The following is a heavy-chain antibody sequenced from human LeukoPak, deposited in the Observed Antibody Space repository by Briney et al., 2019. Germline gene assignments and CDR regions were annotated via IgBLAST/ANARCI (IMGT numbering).Heavy chain of an antibody. Sequence: SETLSLTCTVSGGSISSYYWSWIRQPAGKGLEWIGYISYIGSTNYNPSLNSRVTISVDTSKNQFSLKVSSVTAADTAVYYCARDPTTVTKGFDIWGQGTLVTVSS. J-gene: IGHJ3*02. CDR1: GGSISSYY. V-gene: IGHV4-59*01. CDR3: ARDPTTVTKGFDI. CDR2: ISYIGST. D-gene: IGHD4-17*01.